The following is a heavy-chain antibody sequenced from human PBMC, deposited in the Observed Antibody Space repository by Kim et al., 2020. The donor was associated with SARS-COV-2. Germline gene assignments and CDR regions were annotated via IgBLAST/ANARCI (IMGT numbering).Heavy chain of an antibody. CDR3: ARTDNSGYVDNWFDP. Sequence: SGPTLVKPTQTLTLTCTFSGFSLSTSAMCVSWIRQPPGKALEWLARIDWDDDKYYSTSLKTRLTISKDTSKNQVVLTMTNVDPVDTATYYCARTDNSGYVDNWFDPWGQGTLVTVSS. V-gene: IGHV2-70*11. D-gene: IGHD5-12*01. CDR1: GFSLSTSAMC. CDR2: IDWDDDK. J-gene: IGHJ5*02.